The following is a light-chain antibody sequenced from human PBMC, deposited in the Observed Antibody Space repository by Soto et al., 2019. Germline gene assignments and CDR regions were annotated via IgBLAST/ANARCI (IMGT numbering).Light chain of an antibody. CDR2: GAS. J-gene: IGKJ4*01. V-gene: IGKV3-15*01. CDR3: QQYNNWPPRT. CDR1: QSVSSN. Sequence: EIVMTQSPATLSVSPGERATLSCRASQSVSSNLAWYQQKPGQAPRLLIYGASTRATSIPARCSGSGSGTEFTPTISSLQSEDFAVDYCQQYNNWPPRTFGGGTKVEIK.